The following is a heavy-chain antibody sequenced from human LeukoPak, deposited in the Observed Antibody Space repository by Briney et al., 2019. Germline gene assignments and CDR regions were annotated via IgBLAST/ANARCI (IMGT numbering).Heavy chain of an antibody. CDR2: IYYSGST. D-gene: IGHD6-13*01. Sequence: SETLSLTCTVSGGSISSYYWSWIRQPPGKGLEWIGYIYYSGSTNYNPSLKSRVTISVDTSKNQFSQKLSSVTAADTAVYYCARHIAAAGPLNYYYYYGMDVWGQGTTVTVSS. CDR3: ARHIAAAGPLNYYYYYGMDV. CDR1: GGSISSYY. J-gene: IGHJ6*02. V-gene: IGHV4-59*08.